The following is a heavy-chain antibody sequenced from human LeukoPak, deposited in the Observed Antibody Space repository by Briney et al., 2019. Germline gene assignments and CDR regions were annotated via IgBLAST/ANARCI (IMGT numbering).Heavy chain of an antibody. CDR1: GFTFSSYA. CDR2: ISHDGSNK. V-gene: IGHV3-30*04. J-gene: IGHJ4*02. D-gene: IGHD2-2*01. CDR3: ARDFGRMGYCSSTSCRDY. Sequence: GGSLRLSCAASGFTFSSYAMHWVRQAPGKGLEWVAVISHDGSNKYYADSVKGRFTISRDNSKNTLYLQMNSLRAEDTAVYYCARDFGRMGYCSSTSCRDYWGQGTLVTVSS.